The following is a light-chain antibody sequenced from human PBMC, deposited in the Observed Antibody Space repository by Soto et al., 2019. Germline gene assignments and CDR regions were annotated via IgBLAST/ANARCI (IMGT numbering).Light chain of an antibody. CDR3: QKSYSSPRT. CDR1: QSISTY. CDR2: AAS. Sequence: DIQMTQSPSSLYASIGDRVTITCRASQSISTYLSWYQKKAGKAPKLLISAASTLRDGVPPRFSGSGSGTDFTLTNSSLQPEDLAVYYCQKSYSSPRTFGQGTKVEIK. J-gene: IGKJ1*01. V-gene: IGKV1-39*01.